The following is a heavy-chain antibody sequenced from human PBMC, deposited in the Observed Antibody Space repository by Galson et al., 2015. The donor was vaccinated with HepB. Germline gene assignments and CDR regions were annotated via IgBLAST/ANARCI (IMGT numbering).Heavy chain of an antibody. J-gene: IGHJ4*02. CDR1: GFTFSSYA. Sequence: SLRLSCAASGFTFSSYAMSWVRQAPGEGLEWVSAISGSGGSTYYADSVKGRFTISRDNSKNTLYLQMNSLRAEDTAVYYCAKALRWGTSSPLLAYYFDYWGQGTLVTVSS. CDR3: AKALRWGTSSPLLAYYFDY. CDR2: ISGSGGST. D-gene: IGHD2-2*01. V-gene: IGHV3-23*01.